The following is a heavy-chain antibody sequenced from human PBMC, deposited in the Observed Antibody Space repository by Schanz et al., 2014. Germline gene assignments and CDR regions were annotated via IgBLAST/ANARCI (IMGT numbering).Heavy chain of an antibody. V-gene: IGHV3-30*04. J-gene: IGHJ4*02. CDR2: ISSDGFNK. D-gene: IGHD1-1*01. CDR3: ARDGVAATTDFEY. CDR1: GFTFSTYA. Sequence: VQLVESGGELIQPGGSLRLSCEASGFTFSTYAMHWVRQAPGKGLGWLAVISSDGFNKFYADSVKGRFTISRDNAKSSLHLQMNSLRADDTAVYYCARDGVAATTDFEYWGQGALVTVSS.